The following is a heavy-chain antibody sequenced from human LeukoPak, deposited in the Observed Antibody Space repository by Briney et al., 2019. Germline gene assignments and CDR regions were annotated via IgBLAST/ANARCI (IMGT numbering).Heavy chain of an antibody. Sequence: ASVKVSCKVSGYTLTELSMHWVRQAPGKGLEWMGGFDPEDGETIYAQKFQGRVTMTEDTSTDTAYMELSSLRSEDTAVYYCARTERSPHTSTGYKVATMEFDPWGRGTLVTVSS. CDR3: ARTERSPHTSTGYKVATMEFDP. CDR2: FDPEDGET. J-gene: IGHJ5*02. V-gene: IGHV1-24*01. D-gene: IGHD5-12*01. CDR1: GYTLTELS.